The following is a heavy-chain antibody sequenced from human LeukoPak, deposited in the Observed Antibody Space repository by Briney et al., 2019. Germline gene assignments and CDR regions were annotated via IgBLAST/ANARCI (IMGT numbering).Heavy chain of an antibody. V-gene: IGHV4-39*01. CDR1: GGSSSSSSYY. J-gene: IGHJ4*02. CDR2: IYYSGST. CDR3: ASERGELLNY. Sequence: SETLSLTCTVSGGSSSSSSYYWGWIRQPPGKGLEWIGSIYYSGSTYYNPSLKSRVTISVDTSKNQFSLKLSSVTAADTAVYYCASERGELLNYWGQGTLVTVSS. D-gene: IGHD1-26*01.